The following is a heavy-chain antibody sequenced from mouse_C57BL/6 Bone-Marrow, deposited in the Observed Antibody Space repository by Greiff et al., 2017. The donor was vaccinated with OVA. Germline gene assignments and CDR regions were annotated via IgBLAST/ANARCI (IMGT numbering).Heavy chain of an antibody. Sequence: QVQLQQSGPGLVQPSQSLSITCTVSGFSLTSYGVHWVRQSPGKGLEWLGVIWSGGSTDYNAAFISRLSISKDNSKSQVFFKMNSLQADDTAIYCCARGDTPMITTEWYFDVWGTGTTVTVSS. D-gene: IGHD2-4*01. CDR2: IWSGGST. CDR3: ARGDTPMITTEWYFDV. J-gene: IGHJ1*03. V-gene: IGHV2-2*01. CDR1: GFSLTSYG.